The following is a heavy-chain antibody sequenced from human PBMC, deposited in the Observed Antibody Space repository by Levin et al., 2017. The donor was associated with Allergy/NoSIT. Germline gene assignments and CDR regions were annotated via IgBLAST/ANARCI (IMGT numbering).Heavy chain of an antibody. J-gene: IGHJ4*02. D-gene: IGHD3-16*01. Sequence: GESLKISCAAFGFAVTTNYMSWVRQAPGKGLEWVSVIYSGGTTYYAESVKDRFTISRDNSKNTLYLHMNSLRAEDTAVYYCTRDEGRVTAIGAYWGQGTLVTVSS. CDR3: TRDEGRVTAIGAY. V-gene: IGHV3-66*01. CDR1: GFAVTTNY. CDR2: IYSGGTT.